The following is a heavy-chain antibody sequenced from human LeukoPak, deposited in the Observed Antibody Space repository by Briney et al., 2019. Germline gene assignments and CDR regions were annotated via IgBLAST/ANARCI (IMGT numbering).Heavy chain of an antibody. Sequence: RTGGSLRLSCAASGFTFSSYAMTWVRQAPGKGLEWVSAISGSGGSTYYADSVKGRFTISRDNSKNTLYLQMNSLRAEDTAVYYCANCLSSAGTGIDYWGQGTLVTVSS. V-gene: IGHV3-23*01. CDR3: ANCLSSAGTGIDY. J-gene: IGHJ4*02. CDR1: GFTFSSYA. D-gene: IGHD6-19*01. CDR2: ISGSGGST.